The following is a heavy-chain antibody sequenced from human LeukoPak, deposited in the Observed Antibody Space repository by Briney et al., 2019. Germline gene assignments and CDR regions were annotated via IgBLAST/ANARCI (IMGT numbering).Heavy chain of an antibody. J-gene: IGHJ3*02. CDR3: ARGARPGYCSSTSCYAGDAFDI. V-gene: IGHV4-59*13. CDR2: VYYCGST. CDR1: GGSISSYY. D-gene: IGHD2-2*01. Sequence: SETLPLTCTVSGGSISSYYWCWIRQPPGKGLEWMGYVYYCGSTNYNPSLKSRVTISVDTSKNQFSLKLSSVTAADTAVYYCARGARPGYCSSTSCYAGDAFDIWGQGTMVTVSS.